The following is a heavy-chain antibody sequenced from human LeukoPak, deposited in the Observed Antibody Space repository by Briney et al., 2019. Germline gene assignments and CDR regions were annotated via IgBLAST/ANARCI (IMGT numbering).Heavy chain of an antibody. CDR3: ARRWGNYYGSSGYSPDALDI. CDR2: IYYTGST. D-gene: IGHD3-22*01. CDR1: GGSMRNYY. V-gene: IGHV4-59*12. Sequence: PSETLSLTCIVSGGSMRNYYWSWIRQPPGKGLEWIGYIYYTGSTNYNPSLKSRVTMSVDTSKNRFSLKLSSVTAADTAVYYCARRWGNYYGSSGYSPDALDIWGQGTMVTVSS. J-gene: IGHJ3*02.